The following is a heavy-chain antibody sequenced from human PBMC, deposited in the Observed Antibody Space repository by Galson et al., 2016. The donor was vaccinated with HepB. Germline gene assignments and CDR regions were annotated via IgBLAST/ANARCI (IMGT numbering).Heavy chain of an antibody. CDR2: ISWSGNSI. CDR1: GFGFDDFA. CDR3: VKDNWEREAGIGGYFDL. J-gene: IGHJ4*02. Sequence: SLRLSCAASGFGFDDFAMHWVRQAPGKGLEWVSGISWSGNSIAYAEPVKGRFTISRDNAKNPLFLQMRNLRPEDAAFYYCVKDNWEREAGIGGYFDLWGQGTLVTVSS. V-gene: IGHV3-9*01. D-gene: IGHD1-26*01.